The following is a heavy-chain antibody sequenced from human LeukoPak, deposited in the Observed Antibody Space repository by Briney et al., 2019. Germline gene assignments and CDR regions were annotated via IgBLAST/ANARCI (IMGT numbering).Heavy chain of an antibody. CDR2: IYYSGST. D-gene: IGHD3-22*01. V-gene: IGHV4-39*07. Sequence: SGTLSLTCTVSGGSISSSSYYWGWIRQPPGKGLEWIGSIYYSGSTYYNPSLKSRVTISVDTSKNQFSLKLSSVTAADTAVYYCARASSDYYESSGYITAFDYWGQGTLVTVSS. CDR1: GGSISSSSYY. J-gene: IGHJ4*02. CDR3: ARASSDYYESSGYITAFDY.